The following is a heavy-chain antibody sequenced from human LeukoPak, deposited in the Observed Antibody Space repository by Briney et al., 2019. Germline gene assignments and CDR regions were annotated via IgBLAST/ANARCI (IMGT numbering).Heavy chain of an antibody. D-gene: IGHD1-20*01. V-gene: IGHV5-51*01. J-gene: IGHJ5*02. CDR3: ARLEDRTRITGTRFDP. CDR1: GYSFTSYW. CDR2: IYPGDSDT. Sequence: PGESLKISCKGSGYSFTSYWIGWVRQMPGKGLEWMGIIYPGDSDTRYSPSFQGQVTISADKSISTAYLQWSSLKASDTAMYYCARLEDRTRITGTRFDPWGQGTLVTVSS.